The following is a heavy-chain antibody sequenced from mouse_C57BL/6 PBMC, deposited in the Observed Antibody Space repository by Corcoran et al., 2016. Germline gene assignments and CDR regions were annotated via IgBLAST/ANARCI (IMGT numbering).Heavy chain of an antibody. CDR2: INTYSGVP. CDR3: ARRGLTHYAMDY. J-gene: IGHJ4*01. Sequence: QIQLVQSGPELKKPGETVKISCKASGYTFTTYGMSWVKQAPGKGLKWMGWINTYSGVPTYADDFKGRFAFSLETSASTAYLQINNLKNEDTATYFCARRGLTHYAMDYWGQGTSVTVSS. CDR1: GYTFTTYG. V-gene: IGHV9-3*01. D-gene: IGHD1-3*01.